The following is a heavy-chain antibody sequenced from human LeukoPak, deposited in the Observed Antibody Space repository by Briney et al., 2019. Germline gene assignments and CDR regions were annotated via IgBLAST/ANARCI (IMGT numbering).Heavy chain of an antibody. CDR1: GGSISSYY. CDR2: IYYSGST. V-gene: IGHV4-59*12. D-gene: IGHD6-19*01. CDR3: ARVEDSSGWLFPLDF. Sequence: SETLSLTCTVSGGSISSYYWSWIRQPPGKGLEWIGNIYYSGSTNYNPSLKSRVTISVDTSKNQFSLKLSSVTAADTAVYYCARVEDSSGWLFPLDFWGQGTLVTVSS. J-gene: IGHJ4*02.